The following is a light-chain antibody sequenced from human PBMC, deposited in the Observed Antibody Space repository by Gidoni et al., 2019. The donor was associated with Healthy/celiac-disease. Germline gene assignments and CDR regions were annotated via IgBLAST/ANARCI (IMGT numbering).Light chain of an antibody. CDR3: QQYGSSSWT. J-gene: IGKJ1*01. CDR2: GAS. Sequence: ELVFTQSPVTRSLSPGERATLACRASQSVSSSYLAWYQQKPGQAPRLLIYGASSRATGIPERFSGSGSGTDFTLTISRLEPEDFAVYYCQQYGSSSWTFXQXTKVEIK. CDR1: QSVSSSY. V-gene: IGKV3-20*01.